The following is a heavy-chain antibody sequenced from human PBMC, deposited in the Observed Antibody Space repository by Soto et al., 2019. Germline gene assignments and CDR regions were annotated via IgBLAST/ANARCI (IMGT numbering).Heavy chain of an antibody. Sequence: PSETLSLTCNVSGGSISCYYWSWIRQAPGKGLEYIGYIYYRGSTNYNSSLKSRVTMSVDTSRNQFSLKMNSVTAADTAVYYCARQQLLPFYYALDVWGQGTTVTV. CDR1: GGSISCYY. V-gene: IGHV4-59*01. D-gene: IGHD1-26*01. CDR3: ARQQLLPFYYALDV. J-gene: IGHJ6*02. CDR2: IYYRGST.